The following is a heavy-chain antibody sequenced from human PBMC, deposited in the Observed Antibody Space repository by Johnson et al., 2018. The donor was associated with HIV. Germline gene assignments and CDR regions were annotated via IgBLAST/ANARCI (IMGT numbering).Heavy chain of an antibody. CDR3: ARVRIGRENAFDI. V-gene: IGHV3-30*04. CDR2: IGYDGNDK. D-gene: IGHD1-26*01. Sequence: QLVESGGDVVQPGRSLRLSCAASGFTFRSYAMHWVRQAPGKGLEWVAAIGYDGNDKDYADSVKGRFTISRDNSRNTLYLHLNSLRAVDTAVYYCARVRIGRENAFDIWGQGTMVTVSS. CDR1: GFTFRSYA. J-gene: IGHJ3*02.